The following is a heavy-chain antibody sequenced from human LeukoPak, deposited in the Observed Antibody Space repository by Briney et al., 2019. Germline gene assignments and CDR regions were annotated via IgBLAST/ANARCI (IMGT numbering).Heavy chain of an antibody. D-gene: IGHD4-17*01. J-gene: IGHJ4*02. CDR3: ARTTVTDY. Sequence: GGSLRLSCAASGFTFSSYWMTWVRQAPGKGLEWVANVKEDGSEKYYVDSVKGRFTISRDNAKNSLYLQMNSLRDEDTAVYYCARTTVTDYWGQGTLVTVSS. V-gene: IGHV3-7*05. CDR2: VKEDGSEK. CDR1: GFTFSSYW.